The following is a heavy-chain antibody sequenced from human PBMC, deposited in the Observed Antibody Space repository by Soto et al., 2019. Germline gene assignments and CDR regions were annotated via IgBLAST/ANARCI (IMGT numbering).Heavy chain of an antibody. CDR1: GGSISSNSYY. Sequence: PSETLSLTCTVSGGSISSNSYYWGWIRQPPGKGLEWIGSIYYSGNTYYNPSLKSRVTISVDTSKNQFSLRLSSVTAAETAVYYCARHSYYSNPLRFDPWGQGTLVTVSS. D-gene: IGHD4-4*01. CDR2: IYYSGNT. CDR3: ARHSYYSNPLRFDP. V-gene: IGHV4-39*01. J-gene: IGHJ5*02.